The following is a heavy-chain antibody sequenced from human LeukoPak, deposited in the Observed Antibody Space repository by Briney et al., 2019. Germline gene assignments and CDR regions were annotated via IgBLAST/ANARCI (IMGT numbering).Heavy chain of an antibody. CDR2: INTDGSST. J-gene: IGHJ4*02. CDR3: ARGTNGYNYGYLDY. Sequence: GGSLRLSCAASGFIFSSYWMHWVRQVPGKGLVWVSRINTDGSSTTYADSVKGRFTISRDNAKNTPYLQMNSLRAEDTAVYYCARGTNGYNYGYLDYWGQGTLVTVSS. D-gene: IGHD5-24*01. V-gene: IGHV3-74*01. CDR1: GFIFSSYW.